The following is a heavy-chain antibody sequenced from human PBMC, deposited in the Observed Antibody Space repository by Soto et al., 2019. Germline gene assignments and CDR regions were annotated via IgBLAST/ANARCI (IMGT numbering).Heavy chain of an antibody. CDR1: GFSLTTSAVA. J-gene: IGHJ4*02. D-gene: IGHD1-1*01. CDR2: VYGSDDK. V-gene: IGHV2-5*04. CDR3: VRRYDPYYFDY. Sequence: QITLQESGPTLVKPTQTLTLTCTFSGFSLTTSAVAVGWIRQPPGKALEWLAIVYGSDDKFYSPSLKNRLTITKDNSKNEVVLTLTDMDPVDTGTYSCVRRYDPYYFDYWGQGTLVTVSS.